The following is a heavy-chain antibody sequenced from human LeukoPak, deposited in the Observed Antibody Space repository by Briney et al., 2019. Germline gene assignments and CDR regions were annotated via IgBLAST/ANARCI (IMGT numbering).Heavy chain of an antibody. D-gene: IGHD3-10*01. CDR1: GYTFTGYY. V-gene: IGHV1-2*02. CDR3: ARGKGYYYGSGSYYHFDY. CDR2: XXXNSGGT. Sequence: ASVKVSCKASGYTFTGYYMHWVRQAPGQGLEWMGXXXXNSGGTNYAQKFQGRVTMTRDTSISTAYMELCRLRSDDTAVYYCARGKGYYYGSGSYYHFDYWGQGTLVTVSS. J-gene: IGHJ4*02.